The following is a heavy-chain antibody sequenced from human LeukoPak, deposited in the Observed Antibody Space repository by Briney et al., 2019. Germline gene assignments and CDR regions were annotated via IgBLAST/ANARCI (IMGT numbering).Heavy chain of an antibody. CDR2: MNPNSGNT. CDR3: ARKWEFGELSNFDY. CDR1: GYTFTSYD. D-gene: IGHD3-10*01. J-gene: IGHJ4*02. V-gene: IGHV1-18*01. Sequence: ASVKVSCKASGYTFTSYDINWVRQATGQGLEWMGWMNPNSGNTNYAQKLQGRVTMTTDTSTSTAYMELRSLRSDDTAVYYCARKWEFGELSNFDYWGQGTLVTVSS.